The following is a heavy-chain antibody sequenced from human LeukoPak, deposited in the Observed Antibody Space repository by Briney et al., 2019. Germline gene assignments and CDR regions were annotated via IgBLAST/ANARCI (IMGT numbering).Heavy chain of an antibody. D-gene: IGHD5-24*01. CDR2: INHSGST. V-gene: IGHV4-34*01. Sequence: PSETLSLTCAVYGGPFSGYYWSWIRQPPGKGLEWIGEINHSGSTNHNPSLKSRVTISVDTSKNEVSLKLSSVNAADTAVYYCAGVEMATTKFDPWGQGTLVTVSS. J-gene: IGHJ5*02. CDR3: AGVEMATTKFDP. CDR1: GGPFSGYY.